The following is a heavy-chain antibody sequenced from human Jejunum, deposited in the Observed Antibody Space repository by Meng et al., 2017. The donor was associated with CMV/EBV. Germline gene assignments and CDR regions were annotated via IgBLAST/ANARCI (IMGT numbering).Heavy chain of an antibody. CDR2: RSYDGRKT. D-gene: IGHD2/OR15-2a*01. Sequence: DRQGGSKTTEKGQEWGAGRSYDGRKTFKEEEVRGRLIISRENSKNTTDLQMDSLRGEDTAVYYCVRDRYLLANYHFIAWGHGTLVTVSS. CDR3: VRDRYLLANYHFIA. CDR1: D. V-gene: IGHV3-30*04. J-gene: IGHJ5*01.